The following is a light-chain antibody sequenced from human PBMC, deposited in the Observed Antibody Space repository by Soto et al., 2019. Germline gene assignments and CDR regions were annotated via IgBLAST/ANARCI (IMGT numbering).Light chain of an antibody. V-gene: IGLV1-51*01. J-gene: IGLJ7*01. CDR1: SSNIGNNY. CDR2: DTD. Sequence: QSVLTQPPSVSAAPGQKVTISCSGSSSNIGNNYLSWYQQLPGTAPKLLIYDTDKRPSGIPDRFSGSKSGTSATLGITGLQTGDEADYYCGTWDSSLSAHVFGGGTQLTVL. CDR3: GTWDSSLSAHV.